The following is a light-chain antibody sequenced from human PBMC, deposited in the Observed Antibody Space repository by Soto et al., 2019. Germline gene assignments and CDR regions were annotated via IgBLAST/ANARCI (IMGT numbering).Light chain of an antibody. CDR3: LLSYSGTNWV. V-gene: IGLV7-46*01. J-gene: IGLJ3*02. Sequence: QAMVTQEPSLTVSPGGTVTLTCGSSSGAVTRGHFPYWFQQKPGQAPMTLIYDTATKHSWTPARFSGSLLGGKAALTLAGAQTDDEADYYCLLSYSGTNWVFGGGTKLTVL. CDR1: SGAVTRGHF. CDR2: DTA.